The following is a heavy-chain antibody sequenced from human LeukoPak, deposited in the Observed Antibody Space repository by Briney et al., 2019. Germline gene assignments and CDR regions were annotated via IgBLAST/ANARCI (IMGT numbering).Heavy chain of an antibody. V-gene: IGHV1-69*05. CDR3: ARESLCSSTSCYIDY. Sequence: ASVKVSCKASGGTFSSYAISWVRQAPGQGLEWMGGIIPIFGTANYAQKFQGRVTITTDESTSTAYMELSSLRSEDTAVYYCARESLCSSTSCYIDYWGQGTLVTVSS. CDR1: GGTFSSYA. J-gene: IGHJ4*02. D-gene: IGHD2-2*02. CDR2: IIPIFGTA.